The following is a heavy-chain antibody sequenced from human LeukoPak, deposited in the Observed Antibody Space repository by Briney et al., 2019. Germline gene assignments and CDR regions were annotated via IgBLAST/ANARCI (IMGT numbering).Heavy chain of an antibody. J-gene: IGHJ4*02. Sequence: SETLSLTCTVSGGSISGYYWSWIRQPPGKGLEWIGYIYYSGSTNYNPSLKSRATISVGTSKNQFSLKLRSVTAADTAVYYCARAPRFYYLDYWGQGTLVTVSS. V-gene: IGHV4-59*08. CDR1: GGSISGYY. CDR2: IYYSGST. CDR3: ARAPRFYYLDY.